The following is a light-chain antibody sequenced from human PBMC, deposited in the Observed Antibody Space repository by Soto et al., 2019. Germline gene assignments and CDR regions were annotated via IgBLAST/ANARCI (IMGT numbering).Light chain of an antibody. V-gene: IGKV3-11*01. Sequence: EVVLTQSPPTLSLSPGDRATLSRRASQSVSSYLAWYQQKPGQAPRLLIYDASKRATGIPARFSGSGSGTDFTLTISSLEPEDFAVYYCQQRSIWVTFGGGTKVEIK. CDR3: QQRSIWVT. CDR2: DAS. CDR1: QSVSSY. J-gene: IGKJ4*01.